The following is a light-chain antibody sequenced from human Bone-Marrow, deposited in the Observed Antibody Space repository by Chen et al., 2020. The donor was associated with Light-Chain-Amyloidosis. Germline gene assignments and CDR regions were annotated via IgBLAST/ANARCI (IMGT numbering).Light chain of an antibody. CDR2: AAS. CDR3: QQGYSKPFT. V-gene: IGKV1-39*01. J-gene: IGKJ3*01. Sequence: DIRMTQSPSSLSASVGGRVTITCRSSQSINNYLNWFQQKPGKAPKLLIFAASNLQSGVPSRFSGSGSGTAFTLTISSLQPEDFASYYCQQGYSKPFTFGPGTKVDFK. CDR1: QSINNY.